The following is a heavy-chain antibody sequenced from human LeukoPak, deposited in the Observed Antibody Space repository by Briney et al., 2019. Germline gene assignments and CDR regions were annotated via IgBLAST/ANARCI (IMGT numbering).Heavy chain of an antibody. D-gene: IGHD3-3*01. CDR3: ARVTTIFGVVSQYYDC. CDR2: IYSGGST. CDR1: GFTFSSSV. Sequence: PGGSLRLSCATSGFTFSSSVMSWVRQAPGKGLEWVSVIYSGGSTYYADSVKGRFTISRDNSKNTLYLQMNSLRAEDTAVYYCARVTTIFGVVSQYYDCWGQGTLVTVSS. J-gene: IGHJ4*02. V-gene: IGHV3-53*01.